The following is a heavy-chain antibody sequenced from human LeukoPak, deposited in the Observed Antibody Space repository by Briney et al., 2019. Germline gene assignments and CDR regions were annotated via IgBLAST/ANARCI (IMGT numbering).Heavy chain of an antibody. D-gene: IGHD5-24*01. CDR1: GFTFSSYS. V-gene: IGHV3-21*01. CDR3: ARGDGYNPFDY. J-gene: IGHJ4*02. CDR2: ISSSSSYI. Sequence: GGSLRLSCAASGFTFSSYSMNWVRQAPGKGREGVSSISSSSSYIYYADSVKGRFTISRDNAKNSLYLQMNSLRAEDTAVYYCARGDGYNPFDYWGQGTLVTVSS.